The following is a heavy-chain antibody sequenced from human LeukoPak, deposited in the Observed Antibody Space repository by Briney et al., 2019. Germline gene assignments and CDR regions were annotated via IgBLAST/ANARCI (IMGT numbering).Heavy chain of an antibody. CDR1: GFTFSSYE. V-gene: IGHV3-48*03. Sequence: GGSLRLSCAASGFTFSSYEMNWVRQAPGKGLKWVSYISSSGSTIYYADSVKGRLTISRDNAKNSLYLQMNSLRAEDTAVYYCARDYYDSPQAFDIWGQGTMGTVSS. D-gene: IGHD3-22*01. J-gene: IGHJ3*02. CDR2: ISSSGSTI. CDR3: ARDYYDSPQAFDI.